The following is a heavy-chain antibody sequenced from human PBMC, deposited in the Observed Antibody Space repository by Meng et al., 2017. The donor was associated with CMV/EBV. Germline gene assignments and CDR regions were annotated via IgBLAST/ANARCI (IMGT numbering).Heavy chain of an antibody. CDR3: AREGSGYYYPNWFDP. D-gene: IGHD3-22*01. CDR1: GFTFSSYS. CDR2: ISSSSSYI. Sequence: GESLKISCAASGFTFSSYSMNWVRQAPGKGLEWVSSISSSSSYIYYADSVKGRFTISRGNAKNSLYLQMNSLRAEDTAVYYCAREGSGYYYPNWFDPWGQGTLVTVSS. J-gene: IGHJ5*02. V-gene: IGHV3-21*01.